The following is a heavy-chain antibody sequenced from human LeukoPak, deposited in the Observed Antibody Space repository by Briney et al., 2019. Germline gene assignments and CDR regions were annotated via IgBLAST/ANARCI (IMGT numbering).Heavy chain of an antibody. CDR1: GYTFTSYG. V-gene: IGHV1-18*01. Sequence: ASVKVSCKASGYTFTSYGISWVRQAPGQGLEWMGWISAYNGNTKYAQKLQGRVTMTTDTSTSTAYMELRSVRSDDTAVYYCARVTSPYYDSSGINFDYWGQGTLVTVSS. D-gene: IGHD3-22*01. J-gene: IGHJ4*02. CDR3: ARVTSPYYDSSGINFDY. CDR2: ISAYNGNT.